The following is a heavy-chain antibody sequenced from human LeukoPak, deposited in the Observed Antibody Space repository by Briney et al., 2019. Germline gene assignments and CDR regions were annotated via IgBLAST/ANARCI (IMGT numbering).Heavy chain of an antibody. V-gene: IGHV3-7*01. CDR3: AGGSGYLITS. CDR1: GGTFGGYA. J-gene: IGHJ5*02. Sequence: GGSLRLSCTASGGTFGGYAMSWIRQPPGKGLEWLDIIKQDGSEKHYKGSVAGRFTISRDNAKNSLHLQMNSLRAEDTAVYYCAGGSGYLITSWGQGTLVTVSS. D-gene: IGHD3-9*01. CDR2: IKQDGSEK.